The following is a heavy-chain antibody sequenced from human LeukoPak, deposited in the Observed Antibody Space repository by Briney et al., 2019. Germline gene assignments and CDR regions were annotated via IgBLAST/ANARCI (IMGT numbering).Heavy chain of an antibody. V-gene: IGHV3-23*01. D-gene: IGHD3-9*01. Sequence: GGSLRLSCAASGFTFSSYALSWVRQAPGKGLEWVSVISASGDTTYYADSVKGRFTISRDTSEDTVYLQMHSLRAEDTAVYYCAKGDVLPSYPTFDYWGQGTLVTVSS. CDR2: ISASGDTT. CDR1: GFTFSSYA. CDR3: AKGDVLPSYPTFDY. J-gene: IGHJ4*02.